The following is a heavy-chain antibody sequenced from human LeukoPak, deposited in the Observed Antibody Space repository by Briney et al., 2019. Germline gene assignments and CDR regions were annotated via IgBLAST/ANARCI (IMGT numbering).Heavy chain of an antibody. V-gene: IGHV1-46*01. D-gene: IGHD1-14*01. CDR2: IDPSGGSR. CDR3: ERDKSGTTQGDSDY. J-gene: IGHJ4*02. CDR1: GYTFTRYY. Sequence: ASVKVSSKASGYTFTRYYIHWVRQAPGQGLEWMGIIDPSGGSRSYAQKFQGRVTITRDTSTSTVYMELSSLRSEDTAVYYCERDKSGTTQGDSDYCGQGTLVTVSS.